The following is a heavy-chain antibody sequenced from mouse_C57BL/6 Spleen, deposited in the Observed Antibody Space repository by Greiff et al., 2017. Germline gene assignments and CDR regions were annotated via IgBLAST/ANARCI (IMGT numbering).Heavy chain of an antibody. D-gene: IGHD2-4*01. Sequence: QVQLQQSGPGLVQPSQSLSITCTVSGFSLTSYGVHWVRQSPGKGLEWLGVIWRGGSTDYNAAFMSRLSITKDNSKSQVFFKMNSLQADDTAIYYCAKNGYDYDVYFDYGGQGTTLTVSS. J-gene: IGHJ2*01. CDR2: IWRGGST. V-gene: IGHV2-5*01. CDR1: GFSLTSYG. CDR3: AKNGYDYDVYFDY.